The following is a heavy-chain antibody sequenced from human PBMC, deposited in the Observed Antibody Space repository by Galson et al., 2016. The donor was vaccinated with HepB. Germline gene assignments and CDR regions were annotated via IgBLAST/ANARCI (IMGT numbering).Heavy chain of an antibody. J-gene: IGHJ4*02. CDR2: IKSKTDGGTT. CDR3: TTRSDY. V-gene: IGHV3-15*07. CDR1: GFTFNNVW. Sequence: SLRLSCAASGFTFNNVWMNWDRQAPGKGLEWVGRIKSKTDGGTTDYAEPVKGRFTISRDDSKNTLYLQMNSLKIDDTAVYYCTTRSDYWGQGTLVTVSS.